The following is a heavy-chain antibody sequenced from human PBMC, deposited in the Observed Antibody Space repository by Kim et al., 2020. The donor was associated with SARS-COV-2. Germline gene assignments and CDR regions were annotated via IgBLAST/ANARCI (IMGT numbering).Heavy chain of an antibody. CDR2: ISYDGSNK. CDR3: AKVQWDPYGMDV. D-gene: IGHD1-1*01. Sequence: GGSLRLSCAASGFTFSSYGMHWVRQAPGKGLEWVAVISYDGSNKYYADSVKGRFTISRDNSKNTLYLQMNSLRAEDTAVYYCAKVQWDPYGMDVWGQGTTVTVSS. CDR1: GFTFSSYG. V-gene: IGHV3-30*18. J-gene: IGHJ6*02.